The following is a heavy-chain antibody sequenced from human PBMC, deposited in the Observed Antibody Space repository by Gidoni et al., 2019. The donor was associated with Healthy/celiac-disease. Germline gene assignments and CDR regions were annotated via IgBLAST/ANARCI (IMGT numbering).Heavy chain of an antibody. CDR2: MSSNAGST. V-gene: IGHV3-64*02. CDR3: AREGQGRCFDY. CDR1: GFTFSSYA. J-gene: IGHJ4*02. Sequence: EVQLVESGEGLVQPGGSLRLSCAASGFTFSSYAMHWVRQAPGKGLEYVSAMSSNAGSTYDADYVKGRFTISIDNSKNTLYLQMGSLRAEDMAVYYCAREGQGRCFDYWGQGTLVTVSS.